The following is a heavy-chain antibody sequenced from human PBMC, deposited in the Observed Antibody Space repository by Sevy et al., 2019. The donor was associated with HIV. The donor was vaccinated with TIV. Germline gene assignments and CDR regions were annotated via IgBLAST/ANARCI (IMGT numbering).Heavy chain of an antibody. V-gene: IGHV4-38-2*01. Sequence: SDTLSLTCAVSGYSISSGYYWGWIRQPPGKGLEWIGSIYHSGSTYYNPSLKSRVTISVDTSKNQFSLKLSSVTAADTAVYYCARASEAVAGYYFDYWGQGTLVTVSS. CDR1: GYSISSGYY. CDR2: IYHSGST. CDR3: ARASEAVAGYYFDY. J-gene: IGHJ4*02. D-gene: IGHD6-19*01.